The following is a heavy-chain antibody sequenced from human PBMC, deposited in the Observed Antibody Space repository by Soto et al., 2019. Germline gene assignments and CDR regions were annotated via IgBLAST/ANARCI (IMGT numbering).Heavy chain of an antibody. CDR1: GSSFTSYW. Sequence: GESLKISCKGSGSSFTSYWIGWVRQMPGRGLEWMGIIYPGDSDTTYSPSFQGQVTISADKSISTAYLQWSSLKASDTAMYYCARVSRDGNGYNYWYYFDYWGQGTLVTVSS. CDR2: IYPGDSDT. J-gene: IGHJ4*02. V-gene: IGHV5-51*01. CDR3: ARVSRDGNGYNYWYYFDY. D-gene: IGHD5-12*01.